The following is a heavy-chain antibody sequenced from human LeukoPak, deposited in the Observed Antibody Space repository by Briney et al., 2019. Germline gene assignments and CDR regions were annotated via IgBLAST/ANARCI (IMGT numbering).Heavy chain of an antibody. Sequence: PSETLSLTCTVSGGSISSYYWSWIRQPPGKGLEWIGYIYYSGSTNYNPSLKSRVTISVDTSKNQFSLKLSSVTAADTAVYYCARDDVAGPFDYWGQGTLVTVSS. CDR1: GGSISSYY. J-gene: IGHJ4*02. D-gene: IGHD6-19*01. CDR2: IYYSGST. V-gene: IGHV4-59*01. CDR3: ARDDVAGPFDY.